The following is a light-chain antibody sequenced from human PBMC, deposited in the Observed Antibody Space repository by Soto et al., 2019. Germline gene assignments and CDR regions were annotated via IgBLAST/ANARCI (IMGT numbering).Light chain of an antibody. V-gene: IGLV2-23*01. Sequence: QSALTQPASVSGSPGQSITISCTGTSSDVGSYNLVSWYQQHPGKAPKLMIYEGSKRPSGVSYRFSGAKSGNTASLTISGLQAEDEADYYCCSYAGSSNWVFGGGTKLTVL. CDR1: SSDVGSYNL. CDR2: EGS. J-gene: IGLJ3*02. CDR3: CSYAGSSNWV.